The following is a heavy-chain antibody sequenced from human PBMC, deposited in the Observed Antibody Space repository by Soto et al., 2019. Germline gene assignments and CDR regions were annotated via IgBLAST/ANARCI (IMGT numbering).Heavy chain of an antibody. CDR1: GGTFSSYT. V-gene: IGHV1-69*02. CDR2: IIPILGIA. J-gene: IGHJ6*02. Sequence: QVQLVQSGAEVKKPGSSVKVSCKASGGTFSSYTISWVRQAPRQGLEWMGRIIPILGIANYAQKFQGRVTITADKSTSTAYMELSSLRSEDTAVYYCATSRRPSSSWNNYYYYGMDVWGQGTTVTVSS. CDR3: ATSRRPSSSWNNYYYYGMDV. D-gene: IGHD6-13*01.